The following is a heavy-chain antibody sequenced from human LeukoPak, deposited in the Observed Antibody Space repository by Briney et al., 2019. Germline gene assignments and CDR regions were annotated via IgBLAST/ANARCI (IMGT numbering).Heavy chain of an antibody. CDR1: GYTFTSYG. CDR2: ISAYNGNT. Sequence: ASVKVSCKASGYTFTSYGISWVRQAPGQGLEWMGWISAYNGNTNYAQKLQGRVTMTTDASTSTAYMELRSLRSDDTAVYYCARGRGVQLERGHQYYFDYRGQGTLVTVSS. D-gene: IGHD1-1*01. CDR3: ARGRGVQLERGHQYYFDY. J-gene: IGHJ4*02. V-gene: IGHV1-18*01.